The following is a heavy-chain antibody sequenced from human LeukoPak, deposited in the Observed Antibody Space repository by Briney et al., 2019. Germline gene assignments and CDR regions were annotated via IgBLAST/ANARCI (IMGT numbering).Heavy chain of an antibody. D-gene: IGHD3-22*01. CDR2: ISWNSGSI. CDR3: AKGLYDSSADYMDV. V-gene: IGHV3-9*01. Sequence: PGGSLRLSCAASGFTYNTYSMNWVRQAPGKGLEWVSGISWNSGSIGYADSVKGRFTISRDNAKDSLYLQMNSLRAEDTALYYCAKGLYDSSADYMDVWGKETTVTISS. J-gene: IGHJ6*03. CDR1: GFTYNTYS.